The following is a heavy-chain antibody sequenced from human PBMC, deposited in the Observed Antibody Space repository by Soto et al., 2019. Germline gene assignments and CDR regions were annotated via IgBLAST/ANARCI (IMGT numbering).Heavy chain of an antibody. CDR2: ISGSGGST. Sequence: PRGSLRLSCAFSGLTSSSYAMSWVRQAPGKGLEWVSAISGSGGSTYYADSVKGRFTISRDNSKNTLYLQMNSLRAEDTAVYYCAKPLRYSSSWYYFDYWGQGTLVTVSS. CDR1: GLTSSSYA. V-gene: IGHV3-23*01. CDR3: AKPLRYSSSWYYFDY. D-gene: IGHD6-13*01. J-gene: IGHJ4*02.